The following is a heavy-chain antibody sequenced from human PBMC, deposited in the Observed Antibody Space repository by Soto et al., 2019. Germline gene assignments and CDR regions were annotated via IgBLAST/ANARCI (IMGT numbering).Heavy chain of an antibody. CDR3: AVAVAGPTAIGY. CDR1: GFSGFTFSSYW. J-gene: IGHJ4*02. CDR2: INSDGSRT. Sequence: GGSLRLSCAASGFSGFTFSSYWMHWVRQAPGKGLVWVSRINSDGSRTSYADSAKGRFTISRDNAKNTLYLQMNSLRAEDTAVYYCAVAVAGPTAIGYWGQGTLVTVSS. D-gene: IGHD6-19*01. V-gene: IGHV3-74*01.